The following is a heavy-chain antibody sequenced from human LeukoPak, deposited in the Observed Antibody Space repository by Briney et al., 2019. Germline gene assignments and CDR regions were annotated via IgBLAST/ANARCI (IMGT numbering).Heavy chain of an antibody. CDR2: IYHSGST. J-gene: IGHJ6*02. V-gene: IGHV4-30-2*01. CDR3: ARSDLRRNRYYYGMDV. Sequence: PSETLSLTCAVSGGSISSGGYSWSWIRQPPGKGLEWIGYIYHSGSTYYNPSLKSRVTISVDRSKNQFSLKLSSVTAADTAAYYCARSDLRRNRYYYGMDVWGQGTTVTVSS. D-gene: IGHD1-14*01. CDR1: GGSISSGGYS.